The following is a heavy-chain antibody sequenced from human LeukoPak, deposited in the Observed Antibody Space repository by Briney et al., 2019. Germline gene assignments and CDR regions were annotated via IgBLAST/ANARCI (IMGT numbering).Heavy chain of an antibody. V-gene: IGHV1-58*02. CDR1: AFTFTISA. CDR2: IVVCSCNT. CDR3: ATDFGGAWGDLLCFDA. D-gene: IGHD1-26*01. J-gene: IGHJ5*02. Sequence: SVKLSCKASAFTFTISAIDRVRDSRGQRLEWIGLIVVCSCNTNYAQKFQERVTITRTLSSSRASMELNKLSAADTDISSCATDFGGAWGDLLCFDAWGQGTLVTVSS.